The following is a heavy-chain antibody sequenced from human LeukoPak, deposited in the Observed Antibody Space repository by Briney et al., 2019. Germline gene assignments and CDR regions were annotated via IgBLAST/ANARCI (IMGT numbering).Heavy chain of an antibody. CDR1: GYTFSSFG. J-gene: IGHJ4*02. D-gene: IGHD5-18*01. CDR3: TRDLGVDTTMIFFDY. CDR2: SSAYNGNT. V-gene: IGHV1-18*01. Sequence: RASVKVSCKASGYTFSSFGISWARQAPGQGLEWMGWSSAYNGNTNYAQKFQGRVTMTTDTSTSTAYMEVRSLRSDDTAVYYCTRDLGVDTTMIFFDYWGQGSLVTVSS.